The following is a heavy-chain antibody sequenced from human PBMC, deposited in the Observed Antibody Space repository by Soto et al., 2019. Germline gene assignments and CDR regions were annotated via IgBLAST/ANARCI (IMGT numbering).Heavy chain of an antibody. V-gene: IGHV2-5*02. CDR2: IYWDDDK. CDR3: AHRVLRAVFGLVTTTAIYFDF. J-gene: IGHJ4*02. D-gene: IGHD3-3*01. CDR1: GFSLTTSGVG. Sequence: QITLNESGPTVVKPTETLTLTCTFSGFSLTTSGVGVGWVRQSPGTAPEWLAFIYWDDDKRYSTSLTSRLTITKDTSKNQVVLTMANVDPADTATYYCAHRVLRAVFGLVTTTAIYFDFWGQGTPVVVSS.